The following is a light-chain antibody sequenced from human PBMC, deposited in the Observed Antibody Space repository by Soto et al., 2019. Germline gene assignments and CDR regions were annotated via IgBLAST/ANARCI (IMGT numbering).Light chain of an antibody. CDR3: SSYTGSTTLGV. CDR1: SSDVGGYNY. V-gene: IGLV2-14*01. CDR2: DVS. J-gene: IGLJ1*01. Sequence: QSVLTQAASLSGSPGQSITISCTGTSSDVGGYNYVSWYQQHPGKAPKLIIYDVSNRPSGVSNRFSGSKSGNTASLTISGLQAEDEADYYCSSYTGSTTLGVFGTGTKVTVL.